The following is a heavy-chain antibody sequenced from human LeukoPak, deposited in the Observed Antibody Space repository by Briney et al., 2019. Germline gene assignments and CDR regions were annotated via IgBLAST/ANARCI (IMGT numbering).Heavy chain of an antibody. CDR1: GFTFSSYS. V-gene: IGHV3-21*01. CDR2: ISSSSTYI. Sequence: GGSLRLSCAASGFTFSSYSMNWVRQAPGKGLEWVSSISSSSTYIYYADSVKGRFTISRDSAKNSLYLQMNSLRAEDTAVYYCARVDGFQFDYWGQGTLVTVSS. CDR3: ARVDGFQFDY. D-gene: IGHD5-24*01. J-gene: IGHJ4*02.